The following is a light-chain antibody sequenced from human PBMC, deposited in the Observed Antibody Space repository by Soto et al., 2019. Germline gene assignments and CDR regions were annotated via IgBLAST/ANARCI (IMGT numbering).Light chain of an antibody. CDR2: GAS. CDR1: QSVSSSY. V-gene: IGKV3-20*01. J-gene: IGKJ1*01. Sequence: EIVLTQSPGTLSLSPGERATLSCRASQSVSSSYLAWYQQKPGQAPRLLIYGASSRATGIPDRFRGRGSGTDFTLTISRLEPEDCAVYYCQHYGSSPLTFGQGTKVEIK. CDR3: QHYGSSPLT.